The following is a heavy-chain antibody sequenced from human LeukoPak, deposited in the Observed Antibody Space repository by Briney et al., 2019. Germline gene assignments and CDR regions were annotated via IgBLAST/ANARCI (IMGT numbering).Heavy chain of an antibody. CDR1: GFTFSSYW. CDR3: ARDPHDSSPLGDY. V-gene: IGHV3-7*03. J-gene: IGHJ4*02. D-gene: IGHD3-22*01. CDR2: IKHDGSEE. Sequence: GGSLRLSCEASGFTFSSYWMSWVRQAPGKGLGWVANIKHDGSEEYYVDSVKGRFTISRDNAKNSLFLQMDSLRVEDTAVYYCARDPHDSSPLGDYWGQGTLVTVSS.